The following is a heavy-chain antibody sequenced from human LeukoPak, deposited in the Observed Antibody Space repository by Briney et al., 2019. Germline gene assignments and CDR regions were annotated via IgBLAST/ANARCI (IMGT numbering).Heavy chain of an antibody. D-gene: IGHD5-12*01. J-gene: IGHJ4*02. CDR1: GGSFSGYY. V-gene: IGHV4-34*01. Sequence: PSETLSLTCAVYGGSFSGYYWSWIRQPPGKGLEWIGEINHSGSTNYNPSLKSRVTISVDTSKNQFSLKLSPVTAADTAVYYCARVGVATDYWGQGTLVTVSS. CDR2: INHSGST. CDR3: ARVGVATDY.